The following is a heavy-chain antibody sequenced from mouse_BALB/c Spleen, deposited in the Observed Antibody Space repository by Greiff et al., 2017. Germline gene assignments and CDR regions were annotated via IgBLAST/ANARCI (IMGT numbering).Heavy chain of an antibody. Sequence: EVNLVESGGGLVQPGGSRKLSCAASGFTFSSFGMHWVRQAPEKGLEWVAYISSGSSTIYYADTVKGRFTISRDNPKNTLFLQMTSLRSEDTAMYYCARRDYYGSSLDYWGQGTTLTVSS. CDR2: ISSGSSTI. D-gene: IGHD1-1*01. J-gene: IGHJ2*01. CDR1: GFTFSSFG. CDR3: ARRDYYGSSLDY. V-gene: IGHV5-17*02.